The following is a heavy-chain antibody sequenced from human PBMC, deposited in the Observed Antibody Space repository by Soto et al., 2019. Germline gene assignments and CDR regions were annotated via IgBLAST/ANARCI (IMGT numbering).Heavy chain of an antibody. V-gene: IGHV1-3*01. CDR3: ARDIVRDVPRANDAFDV. J-gene: IGHJ3*01. Sequence: QVQLVQSGAELKKPGASVNISCQASGFTFSDTLINWVRQGPGQRLEWMGWINPANGNTRYSEPFQGRVTISSLSSASTAYVALRDLTSEDTAVYYCARDIVRDVPRANDAFDVWGQGTMITVSS. CDR2: INPANGNT. CDR1: GFTFSDTL. D-gene: IGHD1-26*01.